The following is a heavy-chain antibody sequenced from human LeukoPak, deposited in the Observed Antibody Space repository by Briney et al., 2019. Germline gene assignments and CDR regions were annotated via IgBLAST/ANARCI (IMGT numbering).Heavy chain of an antibody. D-gene: IGHD3-10*01. CDR2: INHSGST. V-gene: IGHV4-34*01. Sequence: SETLSLTCAVYGGSFSGYYWSWIRQPPGKGLEWIGEINHSGSTNYNPSLKSRVTISVDTSKNQFSLKLSSVTAADTAVCYCARGMVPPLYYYYYMDVWGKGTTVTVSS. CDR3: ARGMVPPLYYYYYMDV. J-gene: IGHJ6*03. CDR1: GGSFSGYY.